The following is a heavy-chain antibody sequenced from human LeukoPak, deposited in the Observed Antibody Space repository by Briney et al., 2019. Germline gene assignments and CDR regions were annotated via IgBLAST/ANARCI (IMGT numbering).Heavy chain of an antibody. Sequence: SETLSLTRTVSGGSLSRYYWSWVRPPPGEGLGWIGYIYTSGSTNYNPSLKSRVTISVDLSKNQFSLKLSSVTGADTAVYCCERVLSGWSFDYWGQGTLVTVSS. CDR1: GGSLSRYY. CDR2: IYTSGST. V-gene: IGHV4-4*09. J-gene: IGHJ4*02. D-gene: IGHD6-19*01. CDR3: ERVLSGWSFDY.